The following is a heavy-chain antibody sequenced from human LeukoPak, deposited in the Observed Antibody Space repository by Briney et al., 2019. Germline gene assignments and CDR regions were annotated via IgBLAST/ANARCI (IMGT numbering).Heavy chain of an antibody. CDR3: ASQATKPRYYFDY. D-gene: IGHD5-12*01. CDR1: GGSISSYY. J-gene: IGHJ4*02. V-gene: IGHV4-59*04. CDR2: IYYSGST. Sequence: SETLSLTCTVSGGSISSYYWSWIRQPPGKGLEWIGSIYYSGSTYYNPSLKSRVTISVDTSKNQFSLKLSSVTAADTAVYYCASQATKPRYYFDYWGQGTLVTVSS.